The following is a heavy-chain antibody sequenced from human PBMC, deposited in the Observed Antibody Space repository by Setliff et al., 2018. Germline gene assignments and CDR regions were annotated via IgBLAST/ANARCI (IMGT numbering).Heavy chain of an antibody. J-gene: IGHJ4*02. CDR1: GYSFTNYG. D-gene: IGHD5-18*01. Sequence: ASVKVSCKAFGYSFTNYGLNWVRQAPGQGLEWMGWISGYDDNTNYAQHLQGRVTMTTDTSTSTAYMELRSLTSADTAVYYCATFRGYTYGYDYWGQGTLVTVSS. CDR2: ISGYDDNT. CDR3: ATFRGYTYGYDY. V-gene: IGHV1-18*01.